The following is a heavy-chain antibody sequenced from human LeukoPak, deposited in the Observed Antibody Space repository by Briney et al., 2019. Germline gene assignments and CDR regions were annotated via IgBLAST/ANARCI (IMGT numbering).Heavy chain of an antibody. Sequence: KPSETLSLTCTISGGSISSYYWSSIRQPAGKGLEWIGRIYTSGRTNYNPSLKSRVTMSVDTSKNQFSLKLSSVTAADTAVYYCARDYGSGSYYVAFDIWGQGTMVTVSS. CDR1: GGSISSYY. J-gene: IGHJ3*02. CDR3: ARDYGSGSYYVAFDI. D-gene: IGHD3-10*01. V-gene: IGHV4-4*07. CDR2: IYTSGRT.